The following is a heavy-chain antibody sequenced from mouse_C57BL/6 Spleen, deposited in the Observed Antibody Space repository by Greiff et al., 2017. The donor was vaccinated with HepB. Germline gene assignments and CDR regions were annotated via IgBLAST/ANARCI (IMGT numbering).Heavy chain of an antibody. V-gene: IGHV5-9*01. CDR1: GFTFSSYT. CDR2: ISGGGGNT. D-gene: IGHD4-1*01. J-gene: IGHJ3*01. CDR3: ARHGTGWFAY. Sequence: VQLKESGGGLVKPGGSLKLSCAASGFTFSSYTMSWVRQTPEKRLEWVATISGGGGNTYYPDSVKGRFTISRDNAKNTLYLQMSSLRSEDTALYYCARHGTGWFAYWGQGTLVTVSA.